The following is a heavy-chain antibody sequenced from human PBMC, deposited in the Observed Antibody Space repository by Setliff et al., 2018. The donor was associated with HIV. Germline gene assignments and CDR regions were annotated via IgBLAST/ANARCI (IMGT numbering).Heavy chain of an antibody. Sequence: PSETLSLTCSVSGGSISGHFWSWIRQSPGKGLEWIGYIYGNGNTKYNRFLNSRVTMSVDTSKNQFPLNLNSVTAADTAMYYCARLDSSIFGTIKPLHHFDYWGQGLMVTVSS. D-gene: IGHD3-3*01. CDR3: ARLDSSIFGTIKPLHHFDY. J-gene: IGHJ4*01. CDR2: IYGNGNT. V-gene: IGHV4-4*09. CDR1: GGSISGHF.